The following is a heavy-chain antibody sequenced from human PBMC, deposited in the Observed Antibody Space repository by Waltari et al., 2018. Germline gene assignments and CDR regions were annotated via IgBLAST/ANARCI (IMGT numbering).Heavy chain of an antibody. D-gene: IGHD3-9*01. CDR3: ARGDPTAGAIDY. J-gene: IGHJ4*02. Sequence: EVQLVESGGGLVQPGGSLRLSCAALGFTLSTYAMHGGRQVRGKGLEWVASIGAAGETKYLDSVKGRFTISRESAKNSLNLQMNSLTGGDTAVYHCARGDPTAGAIDYWGQGTLVTVSS. CDR2: IGAAGET. CDR1: GFTLSTYA. V-gene: IGHV3-13*01.